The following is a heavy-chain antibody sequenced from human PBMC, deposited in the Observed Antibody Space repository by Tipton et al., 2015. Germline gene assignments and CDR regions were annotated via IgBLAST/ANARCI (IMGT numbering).Heavy chain of an antibody. Sequence: TLSLTCAVSGYSISSGYYWGWIRQPPGKGLEWIGSIYHSESTYYNSSLKRRVTISVDTSKNQFSLKLSSVTAADTAVYYCARGHSAGSYYSCWFDPWGQGTLVTVSS. J-gene: IGHJ5*02. CDR2: IYHSEST. D-gene: IGHD2-15*01. CDR3: ARGHSAGSYYSCWFDP. V-gene: IGHV4-38-2*01. CDR1: GYSISSGYY.